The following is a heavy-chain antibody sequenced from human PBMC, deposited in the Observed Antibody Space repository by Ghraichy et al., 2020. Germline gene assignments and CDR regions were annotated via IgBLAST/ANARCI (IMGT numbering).Heavy chain of an antibody. D-gene: IGHD6-13*01. V-gene: IGHV3-21*01. Sequence: GESLNISCAASGFTFSSYSMNWVRQAPGKGLEWVSSISSSSSYIYYADSVKGRFTISRDNAKNSLYLQMNSLRAEDTAVYYCARTGYSSSWSDYWGQGTLVTVSS. CDR1: GFTFSSYS. CDR3: ARTGYSSSWSDY. CDR2: ISSSSSYI. J-gene: IGHJ4*02.